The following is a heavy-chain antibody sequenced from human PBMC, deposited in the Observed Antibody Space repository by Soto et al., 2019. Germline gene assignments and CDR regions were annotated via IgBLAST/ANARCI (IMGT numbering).Heavy chain of an antibody. V-gene: IGHV3-9*01. Sequence: LRLSCAASGFTFDDYAMHWVRQAPGKGLEWVSGISWNSGSIGYADSVKGRFTISRDNAKNSLYLQMNSLRAEDTALYYCAKDVGSGSYYHAFDIWGQGTMVTVSS. CDR3: AKDVGSGSYYHAFDI. J-gene: IGHJ3*02. CDR1: GFTFDDYA. CDR2: ISWNSGSI. D-gene: IGHD1-26*01.